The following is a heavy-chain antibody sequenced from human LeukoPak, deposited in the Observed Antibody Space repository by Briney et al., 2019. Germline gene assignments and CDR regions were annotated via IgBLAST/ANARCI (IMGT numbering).Heavy chain of an antibody. CDR1: RFTFSDYY. J-gene: IGHJ4*02. CDR2: ISSSGSTI. Sequence: GGSLRLSCAASRFTFSDYYMSWIRQAPGKGLEWVSYISSSGSTIYYADSVKGRFTISRDNAKNSLYLQMNSLRAEDTAVYYCARDQVEGRFGELFDYWGQGTLVTVSS. V-gene: IGHV3-11*01. CDR3: ARDQVEGRFGELFDY. D-gene: IGHD3-10*01.